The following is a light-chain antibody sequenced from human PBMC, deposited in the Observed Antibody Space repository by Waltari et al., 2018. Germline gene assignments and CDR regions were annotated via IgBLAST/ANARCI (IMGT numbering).Light chain of an antibody. CDR2: WAS. Sequence: DIVMTQSPDSLAASLGERATINCKSSQSVLYSSSNKNYLAWYQHKPGYPPRLLIYWASTRESGVPDRFSGSGSGTDFTLTISSLQAEDVALYYCQQYYYTPRTFGQGTRLEIK. V-gene: IGKV4-1*01. J-gene: IGKJ5*01. CDR1: QSVLYSSSNKNY. CDR3: QQYYYTPRT.